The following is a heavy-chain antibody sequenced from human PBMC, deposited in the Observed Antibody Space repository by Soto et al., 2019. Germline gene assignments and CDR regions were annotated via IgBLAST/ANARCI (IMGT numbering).Heavy chain of an antibody. J-gene: IGHJ6*03. CDR1: GYTFTSHD. CDR3: AKTLSCYFNFYFYYMDV. V-gene: IGHV1-8*01. CDR2: MNPNSGNS. D-gene: IGHD3-9*01. Sequence: ASVKVSCKASGYTFTSHDINWVRQATGQGLEWVGWMNPNSGNSGSAQKFQGRIALTRDNSRSTAYMELTSLTSEDTAVYYCAKTLSCYFNFYFYYMDVWGTGTTVTVSS.